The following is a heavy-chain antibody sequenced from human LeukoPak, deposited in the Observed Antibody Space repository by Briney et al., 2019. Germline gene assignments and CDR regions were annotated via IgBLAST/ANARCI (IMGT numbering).Heavy chain of an antibody. Sequence: GRSLRLSCAASGFTFSSYGMHWVRQAPGKGPEWVAVIWYDGSNKYYADSVKGRFTISRDNSKNTLYLQMNSLRAEDTAVYYCARDYGYCSSTSCYFPDYWGQGTLVTVSS. CDR2: IWYDGSNK. CDR3: ARDYGYCSSTSCYFPDY. D-gene: IGHD2-2*01. CDR1: GFTFSSYG. J-gene: IGHJ4*02. V-gene: IGHV3-33*01.